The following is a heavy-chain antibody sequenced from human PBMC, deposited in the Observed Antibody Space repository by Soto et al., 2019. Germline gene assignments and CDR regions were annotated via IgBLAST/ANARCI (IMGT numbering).Heavy chain of an antibody. CDR2: ISYDGSNK. J-gene: IGHJ6*02. Sequence: QVQLVESGGGVVQPGRSLRLSCAASGFTFSSYAMHWVRQAPGKGLEWVAVISYDGSNKYYADSVKGRFTISRDNSKNTLSLQMHSLRAEDTAVYYCARSPMVRGVNEGDYYYYGMDVWGQGTTVTVSS. D-gene: IGHD3-10*01. CDR3: ARSPMVRGVNEGDYYYYGMDV. V-gene: IGHV3-30-3*01. CDR1: GFTFSSYA.